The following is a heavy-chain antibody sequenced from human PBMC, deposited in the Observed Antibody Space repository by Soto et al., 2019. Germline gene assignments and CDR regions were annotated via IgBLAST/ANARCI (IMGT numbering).Heavy chain of an antibody. CDR1: GFTFSSYG. V-gene: IGHV3-30*03. Sequence: SLRLSCAASGFTFSSYGMHWVRQAPGKGLEWVAVISYDGSNKYYADSVKGRFTISRDNSKNTLYLQMNSLRAEDTAVYYCAREDSSSSGYCYYYGMDVWGQGTTVTVSS. J-gene: IGHJ6*02. CDR2: ISYDGSNK. CDR3: AREDSSSSGYCYYYGMDV. D-gene: IGHD6-6*01.